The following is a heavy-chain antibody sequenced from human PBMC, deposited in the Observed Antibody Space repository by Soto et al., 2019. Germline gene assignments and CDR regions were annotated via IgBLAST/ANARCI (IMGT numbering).Heavy chain of an antibody. CDR2: ISSSSSYI. V-gene: IGHV3-21*01. J-gene: IGHJ6*02. Sequence: GGSLRLSCAASGFTFSSYSMNWVRQAPGKGLEWVSSISSSSSYIYYADSVKGRFTISRDNAKNSLYLQMNSLRAEDTAVYYCARARYCSSTSCPPTKASRHPYYYGMDVWGQGTTVTVSS. CDR3: ARARYCSSTSCPPTKASRHPYYYGMDV. CDR1: GFTFSSYS. D-gene: IGHD2-2*01.